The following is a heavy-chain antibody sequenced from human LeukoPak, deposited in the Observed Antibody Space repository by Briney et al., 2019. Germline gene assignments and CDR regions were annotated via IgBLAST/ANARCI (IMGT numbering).Heavy chain of an antibody. CDR3: ARGASSGYYYDAFDN. J-gene: IGHJ3*02. V-gene: IGHV3-21*01. CDR1: GFTFSSYS. Sequence: GGSLRLSCAASGFTFSSYSMNWVRQAPGRGLEWVSSISSTGTHIYYADSVKGRFTISRSNAKNSLYLQMNSLRAEDTAVYYCARGASSGYYYDAFDNWGQGTMVTVSS. CDR2: ISSTGTHI. D-gene: IGHD3-22*01.